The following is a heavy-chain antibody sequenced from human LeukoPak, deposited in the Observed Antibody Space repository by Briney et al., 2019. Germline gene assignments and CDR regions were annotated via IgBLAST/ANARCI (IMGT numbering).Heavy chain of an antibody. Sequence: GGSLRLSCAASGFTFSSYAMSWVRQAPGKGLEWVSAISGSGGSTYYADSVKGRFAISRDNSKNTLYLQMNSLRAEDTAVYYCAKDRVAVTTVFDYWGQGTLVTVSS. CDR3: AKDRVAVTTVFDY. J-gene: IGHJ4*02. CDR2: ISGSGGST. V-gene: IGHV3-23*01. CDR1: GFTFSSYA. D-gene: IGHD4-17*01.